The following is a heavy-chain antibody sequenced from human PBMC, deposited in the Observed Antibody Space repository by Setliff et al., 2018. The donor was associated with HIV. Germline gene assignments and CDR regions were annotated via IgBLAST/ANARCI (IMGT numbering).Heavy chain of an antibody. CDR1: VASLSNRNYY. J-gene: IGHJ4*02. CDR3: ARGVAAAGL. V-gene: IGHV4-39*07. Sequence: KASETLSLTCNVSVASLSNRNYYWAWIRQPPGKGLEWVGSISHPGSTYYNASVKSRVTISVDTSKNQFSLKLGPVTAADTAVYYCARGVAAAGLWGQGTLVTVSS. CDR2: ISHPGST. D-gene: IGHD6-13*01.